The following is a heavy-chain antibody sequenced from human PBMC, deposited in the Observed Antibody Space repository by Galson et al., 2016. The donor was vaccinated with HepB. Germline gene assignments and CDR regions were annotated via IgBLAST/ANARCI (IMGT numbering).Heavy chain of an antibody. CDR1: GLTSSNYW. Sequence: SLRLSCAGSGLTSSNYWMNWVRQTPGKGLEWVANIDPDGIVKTYVDSVMGRFTVSRDNAKNSLYLQMNSLAAEDTALYYCAGWGSTNVWGQGSLVTVSS. J-gene: IGHJ4*02. CDR2: IDPDGIVK. V-gene: IGHV3-7*01. CDR3: AGWGSTNV. D-gene: IGHD3-16*01.